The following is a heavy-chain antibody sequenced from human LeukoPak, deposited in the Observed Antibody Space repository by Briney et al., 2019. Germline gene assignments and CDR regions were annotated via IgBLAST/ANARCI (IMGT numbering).Heavy chain of an antibody. V-gene: IGHV4-38-2*02. CDR1: GYSISSGYY. J-gene: IGHJ4*02. CDR2: IYHSGST. CDR3: GRFSCPLQNTWLGELSAYYFDY. Sequence: PSETLSLTCTVPGYSISSGYYWGWIRQPPGKGLEWIGSIYHSGSTYYNPSLKSRVTISVDTSKNQFSLKLSSVTAADTAVYYCGRFSCPLQNTWLGELSAYYFDYGGRETRAPVPS. D-gene: IGHD3-16*02.